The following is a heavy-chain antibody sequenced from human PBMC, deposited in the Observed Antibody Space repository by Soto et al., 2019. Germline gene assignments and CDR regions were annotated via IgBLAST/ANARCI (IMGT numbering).Heavy chain of an antibody. J-gene: IGHJ6*02. CDR1: VGSVSSISYY. D-gene: IGHD6-19*01. Sequence: XLSLTWPFSVGSVSSISYYCGWILHRPGKGLEWIGSIYYSGSTYYNPSLKSRVTISVDTSKNQFSLKLSSVTAADTAVYYCARLAGAGYYYGMDVWGQGTTVTVSS. V-gene: IGHV4-39*01. CDR3: ARLAGAGYYYGMDV. CDR2: IYYSGST.